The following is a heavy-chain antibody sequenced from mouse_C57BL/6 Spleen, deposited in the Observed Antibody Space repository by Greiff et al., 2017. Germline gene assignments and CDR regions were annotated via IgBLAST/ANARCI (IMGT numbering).Heavy chain of an antibody. J-gene: IGHJ3*01. CDR1: GFTFSSYG. Sequence: EVMLVESGGDLVKPGGSLKLSCAASGFTFSSYGMSWVRQTPDKRLEWVATISSGGSYTYYPDSVKGRFTISRDNAKNTLYLQMCSLKSEDTAMYYGARRGIYYDYGDGFAYWGQVTLVTVSA. CDR2: ISSGGSYT. CDR3: ARRGIYYDYGDGFAY. D-gene: IGHD2-4*01. V-gene: IGHV5-6*02.